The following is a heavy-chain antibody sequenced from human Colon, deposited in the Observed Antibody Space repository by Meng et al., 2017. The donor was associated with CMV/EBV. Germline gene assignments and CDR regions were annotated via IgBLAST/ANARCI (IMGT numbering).Heavy chain of an antibody. Sequence: GESLKISCKASGYTFGTYDIYWVRQASGQGLEWMGWMNPDSGHTAYAQKFQGRVSMTRNTSITTAYMELTSLKYEDTGVYYCVRGRVVEGGWGQGTLVTVSS. CDR2: MNPDSGHT. CDR1: GYTFGTYD. J-gene: IGHJ4*02. D-gene: IGHD2-21*01. V-gene: IGHV1-8*01. CDR3: VRGRVVEGG.